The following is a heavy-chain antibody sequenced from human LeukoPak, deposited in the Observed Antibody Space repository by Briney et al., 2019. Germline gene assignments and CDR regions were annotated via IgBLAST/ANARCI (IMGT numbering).Heavy chain of an antibody. Sequence: PAETLSLTCTVSGFSISSSSYVWGRIRQPPGQGLEWIVSITYSGTTYYNPSLGRRITISVDTSTNPFSLKLGSVTAADTALYYSTRRGLGTNPDYWGQGRLLTVSP. CDR1: GFSISSSSYV. CDR3: TRRGLGTNPDY. V-gene: IGHV4-39*01. J-gene: IGHJ4*02. D-gene: IGHD1/OR15-1a*01. CDR2: ITYSGTT.